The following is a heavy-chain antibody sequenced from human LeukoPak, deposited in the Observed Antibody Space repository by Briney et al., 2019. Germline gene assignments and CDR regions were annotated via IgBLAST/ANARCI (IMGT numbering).Heavy chain of an antibody. CDR1: GFTFRRYG. CDR3: ARGRGGYSSSWLDY. V-gene: IGHV3-23*01. Sequence: GGTLRLSCAASGFTFRRYGMSWVRQAPGKGLEWVSVISGSGGSTYYGDSVKGRFTISRDNAKNSLYLQMNSLRAEDTAVYYCARGRGGYSSSWLDYWGQGTLVTVSS. CDR2: ISGSGGST. D-gene: IGHD6-13*01. J-gene: IGHJ4*02.